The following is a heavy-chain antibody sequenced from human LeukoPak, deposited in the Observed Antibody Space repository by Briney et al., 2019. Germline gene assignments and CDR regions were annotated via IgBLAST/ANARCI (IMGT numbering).Heavy chain of an antibody. CDR3: ARDFSTKYSQDY. CDR2: ISYDGNVK. J-gene: IGHJ4*02. V-gene: IGHV3-30-3*01. D-gene: IGHD1-26*01. CDR1: GFSFSHYA. Sequence: GGSLRLSCAASGFSFSHYALHWVRQAPGKGLEWLTFISYDGNVKYYADSVKGRFTVSRDDSKITLYLQMHSLRAEDTALYYCARDFSTKYSQDYRGQGTLVTVSS.